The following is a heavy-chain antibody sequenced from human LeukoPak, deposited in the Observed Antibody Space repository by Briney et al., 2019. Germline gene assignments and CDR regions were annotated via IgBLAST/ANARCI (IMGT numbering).Heavy chain of an antibody. CDR3: ARGSSDSGYDYFLDY. CDR2: IYYSGST. CDR1: GGSISSSSYY. D-gene: IGHD5-12*01. V-gene: IGHV4-39*07. J-gene: IGHJ4*02. Sequence: KPSETLSLTCTVSGGSISSSSYYWGWIRQPPGKGLEWIGSIYYSGSTNYNPSLKSRVTISVGTSKNQFSLKLSSVTAADTAVYYCARGSSDSGYDYFLDYWGQGTLVTVSS.